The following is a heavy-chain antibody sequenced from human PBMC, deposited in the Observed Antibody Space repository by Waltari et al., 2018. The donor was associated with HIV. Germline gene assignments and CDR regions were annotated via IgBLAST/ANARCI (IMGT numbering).Heavy chain of an antibody. CDR2: IKSKAEAGTT. Sequence: EVQVVESGGGLVKPGGSLRLSCAACGFPFNNAWMTCVRQGPGKGLEWGVRIKSKAEAGTTDYAAPVKGRFAIPRGAARNTLDLQMNSLTAEDTAVYYCTTAMAGYWGQGTLVTVAS. J-gene: IGHJ4*02. D-gene: IGHD3-10*01. CDR1: GFPFNNAW. CDR3: TTAMAGY. V-gene: IGHV3-15*01.